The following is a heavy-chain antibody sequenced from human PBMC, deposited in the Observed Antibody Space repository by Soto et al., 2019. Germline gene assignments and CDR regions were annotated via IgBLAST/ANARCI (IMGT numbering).Heavy chain of an antibody. V-gene: IGHV3-30-3*01. Sequence: PGGSRRLSCAASGFTFSSYAMHWVRQAPGKGLEWVAVISYDGSNKYYADSVKGRFTISRDNSKNTLYLQMNSLRAEDTAVYYCLIIAAAGTDYYYGMDVWGQGTTVTVSS. CDR2: ISYDGSNK. D-gene: IGHD6-13*01. CDR1: GFTFSSYA. J-gene: IGHJ6*02. CDR3: LIIAAAGTDYYYGMDV.